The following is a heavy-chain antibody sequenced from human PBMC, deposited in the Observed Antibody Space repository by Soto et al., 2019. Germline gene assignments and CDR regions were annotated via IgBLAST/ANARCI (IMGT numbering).Heavy chain of an antibody. V-gene: IGHV4-39*07. CDR1: GGSISSSSYY. J-gene: IGHJ4*02. Sequence: SETLSLTCTVSGGSISSSSYYWGWIRQPPGKGLEWIGSIYYSGSTYYNPSLKSRVTISVDTSKNQFSLKLSSVTAADTAVYYCAISSTSANYFDYWGQGTLVTVSS. CDR3: AISSTSANYFDY. D-gene: IGHD2-2*01. CDR2: IYYSGST.